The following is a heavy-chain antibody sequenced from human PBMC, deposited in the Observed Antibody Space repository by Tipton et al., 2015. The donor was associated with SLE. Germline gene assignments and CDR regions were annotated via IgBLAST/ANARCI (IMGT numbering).Heavy chain of an antibody. V-gene: IGHV3-21*01. CDR3: ARGETAYYYYYGMDV. J-gene: IGHJ6*02. CDR2: ISSDSTSI. CDR1: GFTFSSYS. Sequence: SLRLSCAASGFTFSSYSMKWVRQAPGKGLEWVSSISSDSTSIYYGDSVKGRFTISRDNAKDSLYLQMNNLRAEDTAVYYCARGETAYYYYYGMDVWGQGTTVTVSS.